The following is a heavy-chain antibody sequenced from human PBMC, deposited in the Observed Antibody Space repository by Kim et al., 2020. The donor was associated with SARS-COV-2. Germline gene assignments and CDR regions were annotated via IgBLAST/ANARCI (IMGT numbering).Heavy chain of an antibody. J-gene: IGHJ6*02. CDR1: GYTFTSYG. Sequence: ASVKVSCKASGYTFTSYGISWVRQAPGQGLEWMGWISAYNGNTNYAQKLQGRVTMTTDTSTSTAYMELRSLRSDDTAVYYCARDAYYDFWSGYPTNLYYYYGMDVWGQGTTVTVSS. V-gene: IGHV1-18*04. CDR2: ISAYNGNT. D-gene: IGHD3-3*01. CDR3: ARDAYYDFWSGYPTNLYYYYGMDV.